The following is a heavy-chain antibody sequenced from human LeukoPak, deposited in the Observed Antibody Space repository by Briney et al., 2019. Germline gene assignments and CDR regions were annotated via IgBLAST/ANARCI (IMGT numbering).Heavy chain of an antibody. J-gene: IGHJ4*02. CDR2: IYYSGST. Sequence: SETLSLTCAVYGGSFSGYYWSWIRQHPGKGLEWIGYIYYSGSTYYNPSLKSRVTISVDTSKNQFSLKLSSVTAADTAVYYCARDRMGYSYDNWGQGTLVTVSS. CDR1: GGSFSGYY. CDR3: ARDRMGYSYDN. D-gene: IGHD5-18*01. V-gene: IGHV4-31*11.